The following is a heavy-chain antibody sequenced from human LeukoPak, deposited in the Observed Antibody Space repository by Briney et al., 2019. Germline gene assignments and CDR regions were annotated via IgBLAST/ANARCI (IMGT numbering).Heavy chain of an antibody. J-gene: IGHJ3*02. CDR3: ARDVMRDDGFDI. CDR2: ISYDGSTK. D-gene: IGHD2-21*01. Sequence: QPGRSLSLSCAASGSTFSSYAMHWVRQAPGKELAWVAVISYDGSTKNHADSVKGRFTISRDNSKNTLYLEMNSLRAEDTAVYYCARDVMRDDGFDIWGQGTMVTVSS. CDR1: GSTFSSYA. V-gene: IGHV3-30*04.